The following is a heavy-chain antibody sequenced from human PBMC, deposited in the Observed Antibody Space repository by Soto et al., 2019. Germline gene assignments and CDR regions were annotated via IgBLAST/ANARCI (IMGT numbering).Heavy chain of an antibody. V-gene: IGHV4-39*01. CDR3: ARPAPGGGGGARFDP. D-gene: IGHD2-21*01. CDR1: GGSISSGFYY. Sequence: QLQESGPGVEKPSETLSLTCTVSGGSISSGFYYWGWMRQPPGQGLEWIRSRLACGRTYYNPSLKNRVSMSVETSKSPFSLSLSSVTAADTAVYYWARPAPGGGGGARFDPWGQGTLVTVSS. CDR2: RLACGRT. J-gene: IGHJ5*02.